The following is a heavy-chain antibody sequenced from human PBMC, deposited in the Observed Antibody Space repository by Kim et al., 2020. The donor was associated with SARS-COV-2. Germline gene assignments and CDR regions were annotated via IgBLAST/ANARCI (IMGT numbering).Heavy chain of an antibody. CDR1: GFLFSSYG. CDR2: ISFVTINE. J-gene: IGHJ4*02. Sequence: GGSLRLSCAASGFLFSSYGFHWVRQAPGKGLEWVAGISFVTINEDYADSVKGRFTISRDDSKSSLHLQMNNLRADDTAIYYCARDPGRREFDNWGQGTLVTVSS. V-gene: IGHV3-30*04. D-gene: IGHD3-10*01. CDR3: ARDPGRREFDN.